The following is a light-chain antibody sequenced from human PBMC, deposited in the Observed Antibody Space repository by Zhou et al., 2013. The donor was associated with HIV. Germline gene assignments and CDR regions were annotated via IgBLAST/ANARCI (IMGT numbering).Light chain of an antibody. CDR3: QQYYNYPRT. V-gene: IGKV1-8*01. CDR2: AAS. Sequence: IRITQSPSSLSASTGDRVTITCRASQGVNSYLAWYQQKPGKAPKLLIYAASTLQSGVPSRFSGSGSGTDFTLTISCLQSEDFATYYCQQYYNYPRTFGQGTKVEIK. CDR1: QGVNSY. J-gene: IGKJ1*01.